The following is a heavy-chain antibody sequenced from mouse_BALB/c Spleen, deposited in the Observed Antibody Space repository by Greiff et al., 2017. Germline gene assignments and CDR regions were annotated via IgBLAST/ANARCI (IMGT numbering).Heavy chain of an antibody. J-gene: IGHJ3*01. V-gene: IGHV5-17*02. CDR2: ISSGSSTI. Sequence: EVQLVESGGGLVQPGGSRKLSCAASGFTFSSFGMHWVRQAPEKGLEWVAYISSGSSTIYYADTVKGRFTISRDNPKNTLFLQMTSLRSEDTAMYYCARALTGTAYWGQGTLVTVSA. CDR3: ARALTGTAY. D-gene: IGHD4-1*01. CDR1: GFTFSSFG.